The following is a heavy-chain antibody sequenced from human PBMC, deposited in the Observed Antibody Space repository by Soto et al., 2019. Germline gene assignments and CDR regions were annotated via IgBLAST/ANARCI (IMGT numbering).Heavy chain of an antibody. V-gene: IGHV3-30-3*01. CDR1: GFTFSSYA. CDR2: ISYDGSNK. D-gene: IGHD3-9*01. CDR3: ARDRDYDILTGYYMYYYYGMDV. J-gene: IGHJ6*02. Sequence: QVQLVESGGGVVQPGRSLRLSCAASGFTFSSYAMHWVRQAPGKGLEWVAVISYDGSNKYYADSVKGRFTISRDNSKNTLYLQMKSLRAEDTAVYYCARDRDYDILTGYYMYYYYGMDVWGQGTTDTVSS.